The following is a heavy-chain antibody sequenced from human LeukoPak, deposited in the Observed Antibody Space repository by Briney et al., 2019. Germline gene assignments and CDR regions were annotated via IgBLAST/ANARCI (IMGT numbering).Heavy chain of an antibody. J-gene: IGHJ4*02. CDR1: GYPFTAFS. CDR3: ARDWAHSSFDL. CDR2: INPGIFTT. Sequence: ASVKVSCKALGYPFTAFSLHWVRQAPGQGPEWMAIINPGIFTTTYAQKLQDRITVTSDTSTATVYMELRSLRLEDTAVYFCARDWAHSSFDLWGQGTLVTVSS. V-gene: IGHV1-46*01. D-gene: IGHD5-18*01.